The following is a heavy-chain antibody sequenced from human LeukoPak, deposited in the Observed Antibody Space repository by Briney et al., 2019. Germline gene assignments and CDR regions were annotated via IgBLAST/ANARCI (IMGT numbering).Heavy chain of an antibody. CDR3: AAGIAAAGDYYYYYMDV. Sequence: ASVKVSCKASGFTFTSSAVQWVRQARGQRLEWIGWIVVGSGNTNYAQKFQERVTITRDMSTSTAYMELSSLRSEDTAVYYCAAGIAAAGDYYYYYMDVWGKGTTVTVSS. J-gene: IGHJ6*03. V-gene: IGHV1-58*01. D-gene: IGHD6-13*01. CDR1: GFTFTSSA. CDR2: IVVGSGNT.